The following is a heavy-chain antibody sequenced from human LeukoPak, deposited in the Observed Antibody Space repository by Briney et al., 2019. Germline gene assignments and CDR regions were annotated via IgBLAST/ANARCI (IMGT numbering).Heavy chain of an antibody. V-gene: IGHV4-38-2*02. J-gene: IGHJ5*02. CDR1: GYSISSGHY. CDR3: ARAYSSSWYFNWFDP. CDR2: IYPSGTT. Sequence: SETLSLTCTVSGYSISSGHYWGRTRPPPGKGLEWIGNIYPSGTTYYNPSLKTRVTISVATSKNHFALKLRSVTAPATAVYFCARAYSSSWYFNWFDPWGQGGLVTVSS. D-gene: IGHD6-13*01.